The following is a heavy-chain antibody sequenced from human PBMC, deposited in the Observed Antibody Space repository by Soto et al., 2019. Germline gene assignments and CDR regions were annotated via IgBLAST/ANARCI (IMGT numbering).Heavy chain of an antibody. V-gene: IGHV4-30-4*01. J-gene: IGHJ4*02. D-gene: IGHD2-15*01. CDR1: GGSISSGDYY. CDR3: ARWVEVSLDYFDS. CDR2: MHHSGRT. Sequence: PSETLSLTCTVSGGSISSGDYYWSWIRQPPGRGLEWIGHMHHSGRTHYNPSLKSRVAISVDTSKNQFSLYLNSVTAADTAVYYCARWVEVSLDYFDSWGQGTPVTVSS.